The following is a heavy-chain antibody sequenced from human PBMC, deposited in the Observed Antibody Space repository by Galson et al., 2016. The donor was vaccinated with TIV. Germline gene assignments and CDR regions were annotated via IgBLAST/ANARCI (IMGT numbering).Heavy chain of an antibody. Sequence: SVKASCKASGYTFTRCYIHWVRQAAGQGLEWMGIIDPSNGGTTYAQKFQGRLTLTRDTSTSTVYFELSSLTSEDTALYYCASPHSGSYDFDYWGQGTLVTVSS. CDR3: ASPHSGSYDFDY. CDR1: GYTFTRCY. CDR2: IDPSNGGT. J-gene: IGHJ4*02. D-gene: IGHD3-16*01. V-gene: IGHV1-46*03.